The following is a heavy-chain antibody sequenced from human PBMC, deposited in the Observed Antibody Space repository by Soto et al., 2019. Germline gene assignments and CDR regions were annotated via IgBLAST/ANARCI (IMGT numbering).Heavy chain of an antibody. J-gene: IGHJ4*02. D-gene: IGHD3-10*01. V-gene: IGHV3-72*01. Sequence: EVQLVESGGGLVQPGGSLRLSCAASGFTFSDHYMDWVCQAPGKGLEWVGRIRNKANSYFTQYALSVKGRFTISRDDSKNLLYLEMNSLKTKDTAVYYCGRVRLGGSMSRVDYWGQGILVTVAS. CDR3: GRVRLGGSMSRVDY. CDR2: IRNKANSYFT. CDR1: GFTFSDHY.